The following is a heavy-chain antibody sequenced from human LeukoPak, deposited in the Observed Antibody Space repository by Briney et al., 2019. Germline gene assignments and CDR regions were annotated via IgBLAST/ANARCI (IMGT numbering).Heavy chain of an antibody. CDR1: GFTFSSYA. Sequence: GGSLRLSCAASGFTFSSYAVSWVRQAPGKGLEWVSSISGSGGSTYSADSVKGRFTISRDNSKNTLYLQMNSLRAEDTALYYCAKDRSCTNDICHGDFDYWGQGTLVIVSS. CDR3: AKDRSCTNDICHGDFDY. D-gene: IGHD2-8*01. J-gene: IGHJ4*02. V-gene: IGHV3-23*01. CDR2: ISGSGGST.